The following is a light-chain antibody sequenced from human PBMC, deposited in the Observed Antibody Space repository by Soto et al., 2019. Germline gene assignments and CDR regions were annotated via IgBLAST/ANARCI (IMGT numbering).Light chain of an antibody. V-gene: IGLV2-14*01. CDR3: SSYTTSSTYV. CDR2: DVS. J-gene: IGLJ1*01. Sequence: QSVLTQPASVSGSPGQSIAISCTGTSSDVGGYHYVSWYQQHPGKAPKLMIYDVSNRPSGVTNRFSGSKSDNTASLTISGLQAEDEADYYCSSYTTSSTYVFGTGTKLTVL. CDR1: SSDVGGYHY.